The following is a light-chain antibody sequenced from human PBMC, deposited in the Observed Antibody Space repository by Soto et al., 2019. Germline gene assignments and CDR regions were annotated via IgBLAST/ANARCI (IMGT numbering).Light chain of an antibody. CDR3: QTWGAGIHVV. CDR2: VNSDGSH. Sequence: QSVLTQSPSASASLGASVKLTCTLSRGHSRNAIAWHQQQPERGPRYLMKVNSDGSHTKGDGIPDRFSGSSSGAERYLTISSLQSEDEADYYCQTWGAGIHVVFGGGTKLTVL. J-gene: IGLJ2*01. CDR1: RGHSRNA. V-gene: IGLV4-69*01.